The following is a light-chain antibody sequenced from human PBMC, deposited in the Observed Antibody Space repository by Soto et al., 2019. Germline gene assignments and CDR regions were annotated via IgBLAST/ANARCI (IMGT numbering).Light chain of an antibody. V-gene: IGLV2-14*03. CDR1: SSDVGGYNS. CDR2: EVS. Sequence: QSVLTQPASVSGSPGQSITVACTVTSSDVGGYNSVSWYQQHPGKPPKLIIYEVSNRPSGVSDRFSGSKSGNTASLTISGLQAEDEADYYCSSYTSTSSYVFATGTKVTVL. CDR3: SSYTSTSSYV. J-gene: IGLJ1*01.